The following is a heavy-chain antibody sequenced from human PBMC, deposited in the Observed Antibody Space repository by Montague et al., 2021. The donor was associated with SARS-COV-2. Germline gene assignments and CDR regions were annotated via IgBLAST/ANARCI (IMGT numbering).Heavy chain of an antibody. CDR1: GGSISSGGYY. CDR3: ATGEWGGWYFFDY. Sequence: TLSLTCTVSGGSISSGGYYWSWIRQPPGKGLEWIGYIYYSGSTYYNPSLKSRVTISVDTSKNQFSLKLSSVTAADTAVYYCATGEWGGWYFFDYWGRGTLVTVSS. CDR2: IYYSGST. V-gene: IGHV4-31*03. D-gene: IGHD6-19*01. J-gene: IGHJ4*02.